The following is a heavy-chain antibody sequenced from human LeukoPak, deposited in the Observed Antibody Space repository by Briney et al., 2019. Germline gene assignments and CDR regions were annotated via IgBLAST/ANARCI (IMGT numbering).Heavy chain of an antibody. V-gene: IGHV1-69*04. J-gene: IGHJ4*02. CDR2: IIPILGIV. Sequence: SVKVSCKASGGIFSSYGISWVRQAPGQGLEWMGRIIPILGIVSYAQKFQGRVTITADKSTSTAYMELSSLRSEDSAVYYCARLVVTAIPVLDSWGLGTLVTVSS. CDR1: GGIFSSYG. CDR3: ARLVVTAIPVLDS. D-gene: IGHD2-21*02.